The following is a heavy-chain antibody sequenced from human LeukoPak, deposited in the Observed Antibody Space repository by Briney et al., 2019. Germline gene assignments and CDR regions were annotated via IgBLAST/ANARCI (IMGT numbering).Heavy chain of an antibody. Sequence: GGSLRLSCAASGFTFSSYEMNWVRQAPGKGLEWVSYISSSGSTIYYADSVKGRFTISRDNAKNSLYLQMNSPRAEDTAVYYCAREFGLRYFDWLLWGAFDIWGQGTMVTVSS. J-gene: IGHJ3*02. CDR1: GFTFSSYE. CDR3: AREFGLRYFDWLLWGAFDI. D-gene: IGHD3-9*01. CDR2: ISSSGSTI. V-gene: IGHV3-48*03.